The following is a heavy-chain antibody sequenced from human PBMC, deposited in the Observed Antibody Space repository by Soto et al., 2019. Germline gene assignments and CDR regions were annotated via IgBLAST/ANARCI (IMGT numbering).Heavy chain of an antibody. CDR3: ARTESSSWSFFYYGMDV. CDR2: INPKSGGT. CDR1: GYSFTEYH. J-gene: IGHJ6*02. D-gene: IGHD6-13*01. Sequence: ASVNVSCKASGYSFTEYHIHWVRQAPGQGLEWLGRINPKSGGTSTAQKFQGWVTMTTDKSNNQFSLRLRSVTAADTAVYYCARTESSSWSFFYYGMDVWGQGTTVTVSS. V-gene: IGHV1-2*04.